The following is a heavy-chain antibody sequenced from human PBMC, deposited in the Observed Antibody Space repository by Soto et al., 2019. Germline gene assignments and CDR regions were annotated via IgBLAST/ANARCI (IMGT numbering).Heavy chain of an antibody. V-gene: IGHV3-30-3*01. D-gene: IGHD3-10*01. CDR1: GFTFSSHS. CDR3: AREWSTSGDLDY. CDR2: ISYDGSIK. Sequence: ESGGGVVQPGRSLRLSCAASGFTFSSHSIQWVRQAPGKGLEWVAVISYDGSIKYYADSVKGRFTISRDNSKNTAYLQMNSLRAEDTAVFYCAREWSTSGDLDYWGQGTPVIVSS. J-gene: IGHJ4*02.